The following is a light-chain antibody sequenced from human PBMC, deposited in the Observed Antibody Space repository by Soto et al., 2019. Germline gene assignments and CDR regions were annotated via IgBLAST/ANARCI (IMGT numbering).Light chain of an antibody. CDR1: HSVSTS. V-gene: IGKV3-11*01. Sequence: EIVLTPSPATLSLSPVERATLSCRASHSVSTSLAWYQQKPGQAPRLLIYDASNRATGIPARFSGSGSGTDFTLTIGSLEPEDFAVYYCQQYNNWPSLFGPGTKVDIK. J-gene: IGKJ3*01. CDR2: DAS. CDR3: QQYNNWPSL.